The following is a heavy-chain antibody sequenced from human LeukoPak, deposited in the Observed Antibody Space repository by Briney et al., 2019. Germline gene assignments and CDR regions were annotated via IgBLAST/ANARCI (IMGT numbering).Heavy chain of an antibody. CDR1: GFTVTTYA. V-gene: IGHV3-23*01. D-gene: IGHD5-24*01. CDR2: ISGSGSST. J-gene: IGHJ4*02. Sequence: GGSLRLSCTVSGFTVTTYAMSWVRQAPGKGLKWVSGISGSGSSTYYADSVKGRFTISRDTSKNTLYLEMNSLRADDTAVYYCAKCGMSTIGELDYWGQGTLVTVSS. CDR3: AKCGMSTIGELDY.